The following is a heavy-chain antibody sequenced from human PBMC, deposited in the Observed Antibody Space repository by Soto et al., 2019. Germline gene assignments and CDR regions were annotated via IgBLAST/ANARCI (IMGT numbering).Heavy chain of an antibody. D-gene: IGHD6-13*01. V-gene: IGHV4-59*01. CDR2: IYYSGNT. Sequence: QVHLLESGPGLLKSSETLSLTCIVSGGSMSNYYWSWIRQPPGKGLEWIGYIYYSGNTKYNPSLKRRVIRSKDTSKAQLALKLGSVTASDTAGYYCARVGYSSSGFWYFDLWGRGTQVTVSS. J-gene: IGHJ2*01. CDR3: ARVGYSSSGFWYFDL. CDR1: GGSMSNYY.